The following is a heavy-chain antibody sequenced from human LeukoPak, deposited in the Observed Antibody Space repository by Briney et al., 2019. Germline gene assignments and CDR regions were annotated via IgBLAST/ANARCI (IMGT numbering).Heavy chain of an antibody. CDR2: ISSSGSII. CDR1: GFTFSDYY. D-gene: IGHD3-22*01. V-gene: IGHV3-11*04. J-gene: IGHJ4*02. Sequence: KPGGSLRLSCAASGFTFSDYYMSWVRQAPGKGLEWVSYISSSGSIIYYADSVKGRFTISRDNAKNSLFLQMNSLRVEDTSVYYCVSGMIEFDYWGQGTRVTVSS. CDR3: VSGMIEFDY.